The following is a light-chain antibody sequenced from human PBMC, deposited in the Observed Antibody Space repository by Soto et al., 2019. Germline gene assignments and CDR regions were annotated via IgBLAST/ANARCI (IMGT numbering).Light chain of an antibody. Sequence: EIVLTQSPATLSLSPGERATLSCKASQSVRSYLAWYQQKPGQAPRLLIYDASNRATGIPARFSGSGSGTDFTLNISSLEPEDFAVYHCQQRTNWPLTFGGGTKVEIK. J-gene: IGKJ4*01. V-gene: IGKV3-11*01. CDR1: QSVRSY. CDR3: QQRTNWPLT. CDR2: DAS.